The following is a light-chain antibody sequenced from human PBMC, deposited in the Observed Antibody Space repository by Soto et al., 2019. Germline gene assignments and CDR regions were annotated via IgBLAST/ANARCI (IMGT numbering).Light chain of an antibody. CDR2: GAS. V-gene: IGKV3-20*01. CDR1: QTFSNSF. CDR3: QQYLITPWT. J-gene: IGKJ1*01. Sequence: EIVLTQSPGTLSLSPGERATLSCRASQTFSNSFLSWFQQIPGQAPRLLIYGASMRATGIPDRFSGSGSGTDFTLTIGRLEPEDFAVYYCQQYLITPWTFGQGTKVDIK.